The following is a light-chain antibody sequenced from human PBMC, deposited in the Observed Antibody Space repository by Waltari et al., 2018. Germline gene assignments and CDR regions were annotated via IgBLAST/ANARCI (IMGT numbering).Light chain of an antibody. V-gene: IGLV2-14*01. J-gene: IGLJ3*02. CDR2: EVN. CDR1: SSDVGRYTY. CDR3: SSYTSSSTKV. Sequence: QSALTQPASVSGSPGQSITIPCTGTSSDVGRYTYVSWYQQHTGKAPKLMIYEVNNRPSGISNRFSGSKSGNTASLTISGLQAEDEADYYCSSYTSSSTKVFGGGTKLTVL.